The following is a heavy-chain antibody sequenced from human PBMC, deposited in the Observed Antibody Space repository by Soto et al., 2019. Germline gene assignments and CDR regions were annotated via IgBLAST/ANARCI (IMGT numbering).Heavy chain of an antibody. D-gene: IGHD2-2*01. V-gene: IGHV3-21*01. CDR1: GFTFSVYN. CDR2: ISTSSSYI. CDR3: ARVYCSSTSCYHFDY. Sequence: EVQLVESGGGLVKPGGSLRLSCAASGFTFSVYNMNWVRQTPGKGLEWVSSISTSSSYITYADSVKGRFTISRDNAXXSLYLQMNSLSAEDTAVYYCARVYCSSTSCYHFDYWGQGTLVTVSS. J-gene: IGHJ4*02.